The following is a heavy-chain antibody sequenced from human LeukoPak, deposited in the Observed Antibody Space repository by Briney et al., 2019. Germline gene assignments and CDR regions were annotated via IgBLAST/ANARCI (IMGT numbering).Heavy chain of an antibody. D-gene: IGHD2-15*01. CDR2: ISYDGSNK. J-gene: IGHJ4*02. CDR1: GFTFSSYG. Sequence: GGSLRLSCAASGFTFSSYGMHWVRQAPGKGLEWVAVISYDGSNKYYADSVKGRFTISRDNSKNTLYLQMNSLRAEDTALYYCARGYCSGGNCLDDWGQGTLVTVSS. V-gene: IGHV3-30*03. CDR3: ARGYCSGGNCLDD.